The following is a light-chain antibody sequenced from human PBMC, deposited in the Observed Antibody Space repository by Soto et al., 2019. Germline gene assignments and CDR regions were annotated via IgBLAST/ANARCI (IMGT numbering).Light chain of an antibody. Sequence: DIQLTQSPSFLSASVGDRVTLACRASQDISNFLVWYQQKPGKAPKLLIYAASTLQSGVPSRFSGSGSGTEFTLTISSLQPEDFATYFCQQLIPYPVTFGGGTKVDIK. V-gene: IGKV1-9*01. CDR1: QDISNF. CDR3: QQLIPYPVT. CDR2: AAS. J-gene: IGKJ4*01.